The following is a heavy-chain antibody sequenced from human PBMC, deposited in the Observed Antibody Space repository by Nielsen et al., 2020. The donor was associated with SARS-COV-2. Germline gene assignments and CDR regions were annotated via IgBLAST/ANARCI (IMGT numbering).Heavy chain of an antibody. V-gene: IGHV4-39*06. CDR1: GGSISTGSHY. CDR2: VYHGGDT. CDR3: AREERHQQMATDY. J-gene: IGHJ4*02. D-gene: IGHD6-13*01. Sequence: SETLSLTCIVSGGSISTGSHYWAWIRQPPGRGLEWIGHVYHGGDTDYNPSLKSRVTISVDTSKNRFILRLKSVTAADTAVYFCAREERHQQMATDYWGQGTLVTVSS.